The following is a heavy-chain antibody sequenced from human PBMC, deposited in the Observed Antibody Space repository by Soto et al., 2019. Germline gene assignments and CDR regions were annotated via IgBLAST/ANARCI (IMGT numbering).Heavy chain of an antibody. D-gene: IGHD2-2*01. CDR3: VRDALRYCTSTNCSTDWFGP. J-gene: IGHJ5*02. V-gene: IGHV1-3*01. CDR1: GYTFSSYG. Sequence: QVQLVQSGAEVKKPGASVKVSCKASGYTFSSYGLDWVRQAPVQRLEWMGGINAGNGNTKYSQKFQGRVTITRDTSATTAYMELSSLRYEDTAVYYCVRDALRYCTSTNCSTDWFGPWGQGTLVRVSS. CDR2: INAGNGNT.